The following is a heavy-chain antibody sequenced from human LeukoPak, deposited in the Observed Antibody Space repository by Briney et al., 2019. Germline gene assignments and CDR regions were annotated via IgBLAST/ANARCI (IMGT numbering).Heavy chain of an antibody. CDR1: GFTFSSYA. J-gene: IGHJ4*02. D-gene: IGHD3-10*01. CDR2: ISSGGST. Sequence: TGGSLRLSCAASGFTFSSYAMSWVRQAPGKGVEWVSAISSGGSTYYADSVKGRFTISRDNSKNTLYLQMNSLRAEDTAVYYCAKDFSYYGSGSYYYFDYWGQGTLVTVSS. CDR3: AKDFSYYGSGSYYYFDY. V-gene: IGHV3-23*01.